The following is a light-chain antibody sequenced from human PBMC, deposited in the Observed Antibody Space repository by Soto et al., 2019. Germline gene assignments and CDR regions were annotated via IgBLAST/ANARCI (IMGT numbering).Light chain of an antibody. CDR2: DVS. CDR3: SSYAGSSNV. J-gene: IGLJ1*01. CDR1: SSDIGAYNY. V-gene: IGLV2-14*01. Sequence: QSVLTQPASVSGSPGQSIAISCTGTSSDIGAYNYVSWYQHHPGKAPKLIIYDVSSRPSGVSNRFSGSKSGNAASLTISGLQADDEADYYCSSYAGSSNVFGTGTKVTVL.